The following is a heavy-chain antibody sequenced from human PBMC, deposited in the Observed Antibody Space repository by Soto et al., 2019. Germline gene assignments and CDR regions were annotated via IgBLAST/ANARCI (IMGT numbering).Heavy chain of an antibody. CDR3: ARSPGVVVVAASFDY. CDR2: ISAYNGNT. Sequence: GASVKVSCKASGYTFPSYGISWVRQAPGQGLEWMGWISAYNGNTNYAQKLQGRVTMTTDTSTSTAYMELRSLRSDDTAVYYCARSPGVVVVAASFDYWGQGTLVTVSS. CDR1: GYTFPSYG. D-gene: IGHD2-15*01. J-gene: IGHJ4*02. V-gene: IGHV1-18*01.